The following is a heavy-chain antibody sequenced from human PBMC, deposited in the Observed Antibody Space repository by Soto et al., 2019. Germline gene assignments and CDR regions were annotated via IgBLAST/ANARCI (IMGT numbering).Heavy chain of an antibody. V-gene: IGHV3-23*01. CDR1: GFTFSSYA. CDR2: ISGSGVSA. CDR3: AKDGRPYSSNPSFDY. D-gene: IGHD6-13*01. Sequence: HPGGSLRLSCAASGFTFSSYAMSWVRQAPVKGLEWVLAISGSGVSAYYADSGKGRFTISRHNSKNTLYLQMTSLRAEDTAVYYCAKDGRPYSSNPSFDYWGQGTLVTVSS. J-gene: IGHJ4*02.